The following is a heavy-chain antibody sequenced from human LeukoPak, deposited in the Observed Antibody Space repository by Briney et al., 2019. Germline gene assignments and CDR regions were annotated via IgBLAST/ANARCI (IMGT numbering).Heavy chain of an antibody. CDR2: ISYDGSNK. V-gene: IGHV3-30-3*01. J-gene: IGHJ6*02. D-gene: IGHD6-13*01. Sequence: GGSLRLSCAASGFTFSSYAMHWVRQAPGKGLEWVAVISYDGSNKYYADSVKGRFTISRDNSKNTLYLQMNSLRAEDTAVYYCAREYFSSIAAAGHYYYGMDVWGQGTTVTVSS. CDR1: GFTFSSYA. CDR3: AREYFSSIAAAGHYYYGMDV.